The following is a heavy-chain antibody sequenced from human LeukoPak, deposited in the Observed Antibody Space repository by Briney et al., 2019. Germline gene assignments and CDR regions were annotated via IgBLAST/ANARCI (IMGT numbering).Heavy chain of an antibody. CDR2: ITSNGDST. D-gene: IGHD5-12*01. CDR1: GFSFSTYA. Sequence: PGGSLSLTCSASGFSFSTYALHWVCQAPGKGLEYVSAITSNGDSTSYADSVKGRFTISRDNTKSTPFLHMTSLRTEDTAMYYCVNVDRGYYYDCWGQGTLVTVSS. V-gene: IGHV3-64D*09. J-gene: IGHJ4*02. CDR3: VNVDRGYYYDC.